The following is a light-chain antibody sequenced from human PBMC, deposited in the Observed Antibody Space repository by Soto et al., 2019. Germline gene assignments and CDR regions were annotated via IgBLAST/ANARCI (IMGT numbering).Light chain of an antibody. V-gene: IGKV3-15*01. CDR2: GAS. Sequence: EIVMTQSPATLSVSLGDRSTLSCRASQSVGSYLAWYQQKPGQAPRLLIYGASTRATGIPARFSGSGSETDFTLPISSLQSEDFAVYYCQQYDSWPPYYTFGQGTKLEIK. J-gene: IGKJ2*01. CDR1: QSVGSY. CDR3: QQYDSWPPYYT.